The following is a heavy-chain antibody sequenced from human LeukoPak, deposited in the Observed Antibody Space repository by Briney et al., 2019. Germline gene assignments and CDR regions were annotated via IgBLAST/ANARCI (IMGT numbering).Heavy chain of an antibody. CDR1: RYSFTSYW. V-gene: IGHV5-51*01. J-gene: IGHJ3*02. CDR3: ARRGSYYAYAFDI. D-gene: IGHD1-26*01. Sequence: GESLKISCKGSRYSFTSYWIGWVRQMPGKGLEWMGIIYPGDSDTRYSPSFQGQVTISADKSISTAYLQWSSLKASDTAMYYCARRGSYYAYAFDIWGQGTMVTVSS. CDR2: IYPGDSDT.